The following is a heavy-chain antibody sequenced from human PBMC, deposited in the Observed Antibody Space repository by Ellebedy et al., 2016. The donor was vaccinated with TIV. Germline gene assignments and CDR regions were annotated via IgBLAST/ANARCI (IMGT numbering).Heavy chain of an antibody. CDR1: GFSFSDPG. V-gene: IGHV3-30*03. CDR2: ISYDGSVK. J-gene: IGHJ4*02. D-gene: IGHD3-16*01. CDR3: ARDGGDY. Sequence: PGGSLRLSCAASGFSFSDPGMYWVRQPPGKGLEWVAVISYDGSVKYDADSVKGRFTISRDNSKSKRYLQMNTLRAEDTAVYYCARDGGDYWGQGTLVTVSS.